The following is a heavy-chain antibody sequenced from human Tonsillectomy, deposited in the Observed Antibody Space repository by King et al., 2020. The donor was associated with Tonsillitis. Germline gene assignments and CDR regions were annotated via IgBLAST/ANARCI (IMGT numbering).Heavy chain of an antibody. CDR1: GFTFANYG. V-gene: IGHV3-30*18. D-gene: IGHD1-26*01. Sequence: QLVQSGGGVVQPGTSLRLSCAASGFTFANYGMHWVRQAPGKGLEWVALIAYDASYENYADSVKGRFTISRDNSKNTLYLEMNSLRVEDTAVYYCAKDGIGLSLWYFDLWGRGTLVTVSS. CDR3: AKDGIGLSLWYFDL. J-gene: IGHJ2*01. CDR2: IAYDASYE.